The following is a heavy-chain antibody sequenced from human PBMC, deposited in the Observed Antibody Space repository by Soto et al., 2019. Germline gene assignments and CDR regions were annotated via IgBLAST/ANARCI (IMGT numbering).Heavy chain of an antibody. D-gene: IGHD1-20*01. J-gene: IGHJ6*02. CDR2: IVPLHNTS. Sequence: SVKVSCKVSGGAFTNYSLNWVRHAPGQGLEWLGGIVPLHNTSNYSLKLLGRGSVTADISSNTVYMHLSGLTSDDTATYYCAIWSNWNPLYYRGMDVWGQGTTVTVSS. CDR1: GGAFTNYS. V-gene: IGHV1-69*08. CDR3: AIWSNWNPLYYRGMDV.